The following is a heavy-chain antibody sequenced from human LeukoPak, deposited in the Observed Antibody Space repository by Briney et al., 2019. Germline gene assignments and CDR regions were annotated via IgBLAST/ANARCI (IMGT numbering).Heavy chain of an antibody. CDR1: GYTFTSYG. J-gene: IGHJ5*02. V-gene: IGHV1-18*01. CDR3: ARDGGSDSSGWFPNWFDP. Sequence: GASVKVSCKASGYTFTSYGISWVRQAPGQGLEWMGWISAYNGNTNYAQKLQGRVTMTTDTSTSTAYMELSSLRSEDTAVYYCARDGGSDSSGWFPNWFDPWGQGTLVTVSS. D-gene: IGHD6-19*01. CDR2: ISAYNGNT.